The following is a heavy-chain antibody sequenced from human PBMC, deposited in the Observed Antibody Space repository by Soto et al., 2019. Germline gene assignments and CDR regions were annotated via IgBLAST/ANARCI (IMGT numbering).Heavy chain of an antibody. CDR1: GGSVSSGSYS. CDR3: ARDHWLVTLMDV. V-gene: IGHV4-61*01. CDR2: IYYSGST. J-gene: IGHJ6*02. D-gene: IGHD6-19*01. Sequence: SETLSLTFTVSGGSVSSGSYSWSWIRQPPGKGLEWIGYIYYSGSTNYNPSLKSRVTISAGTSKNQFSLKLSSVTAADTAVYYFARDHWLVTLMDVRTRGSTVPVSS.